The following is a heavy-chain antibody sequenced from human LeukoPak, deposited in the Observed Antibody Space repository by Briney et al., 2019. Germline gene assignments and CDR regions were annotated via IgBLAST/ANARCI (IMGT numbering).Heavy chain of an antibody. V-gene: IGHV3-30*18. CDR1: GLTFSSYG. CDR3: AKDSGIAVAGTFDY. J-gene: IGHJ4*02. Sequence: GRSLRLSCAASGLTFSSYGMHWARQAPGKGLEWVAVISYDGSNKYYADSVKGRFTISRDNSKNTLYLQMNSLRAEDTAVYYCAKDSGIAVAGTFDYWGQGTLVTVSS. CDR2: ISYDGSNK. D-gene: IGHD6-19*01.